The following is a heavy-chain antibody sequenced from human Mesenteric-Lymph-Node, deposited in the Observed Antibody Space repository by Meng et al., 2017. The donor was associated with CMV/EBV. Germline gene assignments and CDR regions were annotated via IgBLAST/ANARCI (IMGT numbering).Heavy chain of an antibody. CDR2: IYYTGST. Sequence: SETLSLTCSVSGGSINSSTYYWGWIRQPPGKGLEWIGSIYYTGSTYYNPSLKSRVTISVDTSKNQFSLKMSSVTAADTAVYYCARDNIHTHCSGGSCYPDYWGQGTLVTVSS. J-gene: IGHJ4*02. CDR3: ARDNIHTHCSGGSCYPDY. D-gene: IGHD2-15*01. CDR1: GGSINSSTYY. V-gene: IGHV4-39*07.